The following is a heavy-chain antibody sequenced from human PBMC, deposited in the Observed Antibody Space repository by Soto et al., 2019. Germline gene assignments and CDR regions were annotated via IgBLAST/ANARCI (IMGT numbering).Heavy chain of an antibody. CDR1: GGSFSGYY. CDR2: INHSGST. V-gene: IGHV4-34*01. D-gene: IGHD1-26*01. Sequence: SETLSLTCAVYGGSFSGYYLSWIRQPPGKGLEWIGEINHSGSTNYNPSLKSRVTISVDTSKNQFSLKLSSVTAADTAVYYCARAKWELQYYFDYWGQGTLVTVYS. J-gene: IGHJ4*02. CDR3: ARAKWELQYYFDY.